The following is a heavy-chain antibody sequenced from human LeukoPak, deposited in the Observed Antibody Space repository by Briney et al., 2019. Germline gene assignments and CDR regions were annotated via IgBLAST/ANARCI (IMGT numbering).Heavy chain of an antibody. CDR2: IRYDGSNK. CDR1: GFTFSSYG. Sequence: GGSLRLSCAASGFTFSSYGMHWVRQAPGKGLEWVAFIRYDGSNKYYADSVKGRFTISRDNSKITLYLQINSLRDEDTAVYYCAKDYSSGWQIDYWGQGTLGTVSS. V-gene: IGHV3-30*02. J-gene: IGHJ4*02. D-gene: IGHD6-19*01. CDR3: AKDYSSGWQIDY.